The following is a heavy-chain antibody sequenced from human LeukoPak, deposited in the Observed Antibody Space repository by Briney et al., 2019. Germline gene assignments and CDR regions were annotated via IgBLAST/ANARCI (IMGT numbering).Heavy chain of an antibody. CDR2: ISYDGSNK. CDR3: AKAERRGDGYYYYGMDV. Sequence: PGGSLRLSCAASGFTFSSYGMHWVRQAPGKGLEWVAVISYDGSNKYYADPVKGRFTISRDNSKNTLYLQMNSLRAEDTAVYYCAKAERRGDGYYYYGMDVWGQGTTVTVSS. CDR1: GFTFSSYG. V-gene: IGHV3-30*18. D-gene: IGHD3-10*01. J-gene: IGHJ6*02.